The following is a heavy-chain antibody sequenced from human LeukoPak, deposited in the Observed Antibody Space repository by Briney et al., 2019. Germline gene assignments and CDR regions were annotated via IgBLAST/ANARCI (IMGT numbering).Heavy chain of an antibody. CDR1: GFTFSSYS. D-gene: IGHD4-23*01. CDR2: ISSSSSYI. V-gene: IGHV3-21*01. CDR3: ARVLGGRDYFDY. J-gene: IGHJ4*02. Sequence: GGSLRLSCAASGFTFSSYSMNWVRQAPGKGLEWVSSISSSSSYIYYADSVKGRFTISKDNAKNSLYLQMNSLRAEDTAVYYCARVLGGRDYFDYWGQGALVIVSS.